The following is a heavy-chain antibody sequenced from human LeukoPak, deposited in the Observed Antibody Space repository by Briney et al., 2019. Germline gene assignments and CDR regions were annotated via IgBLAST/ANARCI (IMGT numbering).Heavy chain of an antibody. CDR2: IFYSGST. D-gene: IGHD6-13*01. CDR3: ARLGPAAGTSFDY. J-gene: IGHJ4*02. V-gene: IGHV4-59*08. Sequence: SETLSLTCTVSGGSVSGYYWSWIRQPPGKGLEWIGYIFYSGSTSYNPSLKSRVTISVDTSKNQFSLMLSSVTAADTAVYYCARLGPAAGTSFDYWGQGTLVTVSS. CDR1: GGSVSGYY.